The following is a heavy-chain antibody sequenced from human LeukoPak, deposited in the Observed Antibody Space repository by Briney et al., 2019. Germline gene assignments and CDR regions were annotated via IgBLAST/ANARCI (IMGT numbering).Heavy chain of an antibody. D-gene: IGHD6-13*01. V-gene: IGHV3-48*03. Sequence: QPGGSLRLSCAASGFTFSSYEMNWVRQAPGKGLEWVSYISSSGSTIYYADSVKGRFTISRDNAKNSLYLQMNSLRAEDTAVYYCARFIAAPYYFDYWGRGTLVTVPS. CDR1: GFTFSSYE. CDR2: ISSSGSTI. CDR3: ARFIAAPYYFDY. J-gene: IGHJ4*02.